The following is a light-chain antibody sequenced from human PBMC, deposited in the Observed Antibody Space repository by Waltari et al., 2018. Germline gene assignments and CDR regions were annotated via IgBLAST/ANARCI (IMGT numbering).Light chain of an antibody. V-gene: IGKV3D-15*01. CDR2: GTS. Sequence: EIVITQSPATLSLSPGERATLSCRASQSVSSSLAWYQQKPGQAPRLLIYGTSSRATGIPDRFSGSGSGTEFTLTISSLEPEDVAIYYCQKNDNWPHSFGQGTKLEIK. CDR3: QKNDNWPHS. J-gene: IGKJ2*03. CDR1: QSVSSS.